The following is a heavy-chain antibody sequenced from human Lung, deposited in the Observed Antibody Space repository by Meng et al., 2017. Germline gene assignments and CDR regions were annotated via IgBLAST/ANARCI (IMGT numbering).Heavy chain of an antibody. Sequence: QVHLVQSGAEVREPGASVKVSCKASGYPFTNYGISWVRQAPGQGLEWMGWISVYNANTNYAQKFQGRVTMTTDTSTSTTYMELRSLRSDDTGVYYCARSPYSSGWPNFDSWGQGTLVTVSS. CDR1: GYPFTNYG. CDR3: ARSPYSSGWPNFDS. D-gene: IGHD6-19*01. CDR2: ISVYNANT. V-gene: IGHV1-18*01. J-gene: IGHJ4*02.